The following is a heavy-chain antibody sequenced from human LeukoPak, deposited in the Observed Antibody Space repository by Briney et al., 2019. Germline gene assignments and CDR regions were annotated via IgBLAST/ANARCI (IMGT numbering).Heavy chain of an antibody. Sequence: SETLSLTCTVSGGSISSGDYYWSWIRQPPGKGLEWIGYIYYSGSTYYNPSLKSRVTISVDTSKNQFSLKLSSVTAADTAVYYCARSLTKRPKGYYGSGSYYDYWGQGTLVTVSS. J-gene: IGHJ4*02. D-gene: IGHD3-10*01. CDR1: GGSISSGDYY. V-gene: IGHV4-30-4*01. CDR2: IYYSGST. CDR3: ARSLTKRPKGYYGSGSYYDY.